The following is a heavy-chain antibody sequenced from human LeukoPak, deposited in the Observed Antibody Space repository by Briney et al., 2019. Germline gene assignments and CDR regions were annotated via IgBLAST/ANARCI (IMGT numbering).Heavy chain of an antibody. Sequence: GESLKISCQGSGYSFTNYWIGWVSQMPGKGLEWMGIIFPSDSDTRYSPSFQGQVTISADKSISTAYLQWSSLRASDTAMYYCARLGTFDYWGQGTLVTVSS. V-gene: IGHV5-51*01. CDR2: IFPSDSDT. CDR3: ARLGTFDY. J-gene: IGHJ4*02. CDR1: GYSFTNYW. D-gene: IGHD3-16*01.